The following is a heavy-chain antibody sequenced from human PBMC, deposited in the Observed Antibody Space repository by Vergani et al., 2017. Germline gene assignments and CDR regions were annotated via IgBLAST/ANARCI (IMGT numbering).Heavy chain of an antibody. D-gene: IGHD2-2*01. J-gene: IGHJ5*02. V-gene: IGHV4-59*01. CDR2: SYYSGST. CDR3: ARSQVYCSSPSCLGWFDP. CDR1: GGSISSYY. Sequence: QVQLQESGPGLAKPSETLSLTCTVSGGSISSYYWSWIRQPPGKGLEWIGYSYYSGSTNYNPSFKSRVTISVDTSKNQFSLKLSSVTAADTAVYYCARSQVYCSSPSCLGWFDPWGQGTLVTVSS.